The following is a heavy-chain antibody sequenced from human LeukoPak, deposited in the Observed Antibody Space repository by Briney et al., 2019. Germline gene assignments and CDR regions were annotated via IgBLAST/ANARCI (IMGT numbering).Heavy chain of an antibody. CDR1: GGSISSYY. J-gene: IGHJ6*03. Sequence: PSETLSLTCTVSGGSISSYYWSWIRQPPGKGLEWIGYIYYSGSTNYNPSLKSRVTISVDTSKNQFSLKLSSVTAADTAVYYCARGVRPYYYYMDVWGKGTTVTVSS. D-gene: IGHD2-2*01. CDR2: IYYSGST. CDR3: ARGVRPYYYYMDV. V-gene: IGHV4-59*01.